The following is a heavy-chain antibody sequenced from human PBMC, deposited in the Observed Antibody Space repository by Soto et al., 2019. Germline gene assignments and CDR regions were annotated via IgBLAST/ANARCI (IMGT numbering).Heavy chain of an antibody. Sequence: QVQLVQSGAEVKKPGASVKVSCKASGYTFTSYGISWVRQAPGQGLEWMGWISAYNGNTNYAQKLQGRVTMTTDTSTRTAYMELRSLRSDDTAVYYCARAGRYFDWLLHHWFDPWGQGTLVPVSS. CDR2: ISAYNGNT. J-gene: IGHJ5*02. D-gene: IGHD3-9*01. V-gene: IGHV1-18*01. CDR1: GYTFTSYG. CDR3: ARAGRYFDWLLHHWFDP.